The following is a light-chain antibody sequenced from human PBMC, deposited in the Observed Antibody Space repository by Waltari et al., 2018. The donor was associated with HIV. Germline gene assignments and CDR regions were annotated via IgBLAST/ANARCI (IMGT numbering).Light chain of an antibody. J-gene: IGLJ3*02. Sequence: VLTLPPAGSAPPGHNVTIPRSGGRPTIGCKHLSWYQHLPGTAPKLLIYDNDQRPSGIPDRFSGSKSGTSATLGITALQTGDEADYYCATWDSSLSGRVFGGGTKLTVL. CDR2: DND. V-gene: IGLV1-51*01. CDR3: ATWDSSLSGRV. CDR1: RPTIGCKH.